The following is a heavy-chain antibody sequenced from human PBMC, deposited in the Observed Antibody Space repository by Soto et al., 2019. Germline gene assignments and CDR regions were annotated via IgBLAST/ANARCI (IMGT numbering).Heavy chain of an antibody. D-gene: IGHD3-16*01. CDR3: ARGGYYDYDWGKLNYYGLDV. CDR1: GYTFIRYG. Sequence: QVQLVQSAAEVRKPGASVKVSCRASGYTFIRYGITWVRQAPGQGLEWMGWISSYNDHTEYAQRFQGRVTMTADTSTRTLHMELRNLRSDDTAVYYCARGGYYDYDWGKLNYYGLDVWGQGTAVTVSS. CDR2: ISSYNDHT. V-gene: IGHV1-18*01. J-gene: IGHJ6*02.